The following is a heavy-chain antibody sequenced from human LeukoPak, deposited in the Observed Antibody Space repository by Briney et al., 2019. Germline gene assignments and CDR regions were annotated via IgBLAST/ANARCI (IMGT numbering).Heavy chain of an antibody. J-gene: IGHJ3*02. Sequence: PSETLSLTCTVSGGSISSFYWSWFYWSWIRQPPGKGLEWIGYIYFSGSTNYNPSLKSRVTISVDTSKNQFSLKLSSVTAADTAVYYCARGPGRVSMIMDHDVFDIWGQGTMVTVSS. CDR2: IYFSGST. CDR1: GGSISS. V-gene: IGHV4-61*08. D-gene: IGHD2/OR15-2a*01. CDR3: ARGPGRVSMIMDHDVFDI.